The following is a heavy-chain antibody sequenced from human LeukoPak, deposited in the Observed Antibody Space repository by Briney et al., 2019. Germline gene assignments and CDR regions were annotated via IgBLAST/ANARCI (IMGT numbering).Heavy chain of an antibody. V-gene: IGHV3-30*04. D-gene: IGHD3-22*01. Sequence: PGGSLRLSCAASGFTFRSYTMHWVRQAPGKGLEWVAVILYDGRTTNYADSVKGRFTISRDNSKNTLYLQMNSLRAEDTAVYYCAKGTMDGGQYYYDSNGGQGTLVTVSS. J-gene: IGHJ4*02. CDR1: GFTFRSYT. CDR3: AKGTMDGGQYYYDSN. CDR2: ILYDGRTT.